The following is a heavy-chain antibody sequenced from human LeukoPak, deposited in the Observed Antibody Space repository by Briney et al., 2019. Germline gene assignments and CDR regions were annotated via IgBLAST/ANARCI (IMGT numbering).Heavy chain of an antibody. Sequence: PGGSLRLSCAASGFTFSNYAMSWVRRAPGKGLKWFSTVSDKGDATAHADSVKGRFTISRDNAKNTLSLLMNILRAEDTAVYYCARVGPLATRSAGHYYFDLWGRGTLVTVSS. CDR2: VSDKGDAT. J-gene: IGHJ2*01. V-gene: IGHV3-23*01. CDR1: GFTFSNYA. CDR3: ARVGPLATRSAGHYYFDL. D-gene: IGHD3-10*01.